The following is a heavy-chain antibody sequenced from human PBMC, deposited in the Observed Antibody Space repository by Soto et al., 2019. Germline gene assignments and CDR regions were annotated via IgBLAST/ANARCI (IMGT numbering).Heavy chain of an antibody. D-gene: IGHD3-3*01. J-gene: IGHJ5*02. V-gene: IGHV4-4*02. CDR3: ARVPFRITIFGVVIIRPNWFDP. CDR2: IYHSGST. Sequence: SETLSLTCAVSGGSISSSNWWSWVRQPPGKGLEWIGEIYHSGSTNYNPSLKSRVTISVDTSKNQFSLKLSSVTAADTAVYYCARVPFRITIFGVVIIRPNWFDPWGQGTLVTVSS. CDR1: GGSISSSNW.